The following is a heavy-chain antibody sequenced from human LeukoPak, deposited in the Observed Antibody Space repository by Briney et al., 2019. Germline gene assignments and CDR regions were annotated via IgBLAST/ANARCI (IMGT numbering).Heavy chain of an antibody. V-gene: IGHV3-11*04. J-gene: IGHJ4*02. CDR1: GFTFSDYY. CDR2: ISSSGSTI. CDR3: ARPPQPDGDPLDY. D-gene: IGHD4-17*01. Sequence: GGSLRLSCAASGFTFSDYYMSWIRQAPGKGQEWVSYISSSGSTIYYADSVKGRFTISRDNAKNSLYLQMNSLRAEDTAVYYCARPPQPDGDPLDYWGQGTLVTVSS.